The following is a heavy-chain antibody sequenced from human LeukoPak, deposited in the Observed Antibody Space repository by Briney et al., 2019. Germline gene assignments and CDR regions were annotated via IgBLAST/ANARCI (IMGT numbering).Heavy chain of an antibody. D-gene: IGHD3-22*01. CDR3: AREWDYYDSSGYYNSG. CDR1: GFTFSSYS. J-gene: IGHJ4*02. CDR2: ISSSSSYI. Sequence: GGSLRLSCAASGFTFSSYSMNWVRQAPGKGLEWVSSISSSSSYIYYADSVKGRFTISRDNAKNSLYLQMNSLRADDTAVYYCAREWDYYDSSGYYNSGWGQGTLVTVFS. V-gene: IGHV3-21*01.